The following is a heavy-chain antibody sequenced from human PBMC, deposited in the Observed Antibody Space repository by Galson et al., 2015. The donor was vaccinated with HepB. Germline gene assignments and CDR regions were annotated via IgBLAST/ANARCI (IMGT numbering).Heavy chain of an antibody. V-gene: IGHV3-15*01. J-gene: IGHJ4*02. D-gene: IGHD3-10*01. CDR1: GFTFSNAW. CDR2: IKSKTDGGTT. CDR3: TRKDYYGSGTADY. Sequence: SLRLSCAASGFTFSNAWMSWVRQAPGKGLEWVGRIKSKTDGGTTDYAAPVKGRFSISRDDSKSTLYLQMNSLRTEETAVYYGTRKDYYGSGTADYWGQGTGVTVSS.